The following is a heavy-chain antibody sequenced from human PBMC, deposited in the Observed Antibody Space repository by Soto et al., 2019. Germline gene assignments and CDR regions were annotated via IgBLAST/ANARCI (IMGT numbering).Heavy chain of an antibody. Sequence: QVQLHQWGAGLLKPSETLSLTCSVSGGSFSGYYWSWIRRPPGRGLEWLGEIKHSGDTNYNPSLKSRVTISLDTSKNQFSLRPNSVTAADTGVYYCARGLRPDHWGQGSQVTVSS. CDR3: ARGLRPDH. CDR2: IKHSGDT. D-gene: IGHD4-17*01. CDR1: GGSFSGYY. V-gene: IGHV4-34*01. J-gene: IGHJ4*02.